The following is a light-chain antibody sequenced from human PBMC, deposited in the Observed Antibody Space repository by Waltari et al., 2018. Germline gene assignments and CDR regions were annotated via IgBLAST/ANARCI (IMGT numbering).Light chain of an antibody. CDR1: TSAVRSYNS. CDR2: DVT. Sequence: QSALTQPRSVSGSLGQSVTIPCTGSTSAVRSYNSVSWYQQHPGKAPHLLIYDVTKRPSGVPDRFGGSRSGDTASLTISGLLAEDESDYFCCSYAGSSTWVFGGGTRVTVL. J-gene: IGLJ3*02. V-gene: IGLV2-11*01. CDR3: CSYAGSSTWV.